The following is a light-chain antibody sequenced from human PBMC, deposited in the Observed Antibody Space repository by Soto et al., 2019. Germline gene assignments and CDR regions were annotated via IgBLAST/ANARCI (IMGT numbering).Light chain of an antibody. J-gene: IGKJ2*01. Sequence: DIPMTQSPSSLSASVGDRVTITCRASQTISTYLNWYQQKPGRAPKVLISAASSLQSEVPSRFSGSESGTDFTHTIGSLQPEDFATYYCHQSFNTPYTFGQGAKLEIK. CDR3: HQSFNTPYT. V-gene: IGKV1-39*01. CDR2: AAS. CDR1: QTISTY.